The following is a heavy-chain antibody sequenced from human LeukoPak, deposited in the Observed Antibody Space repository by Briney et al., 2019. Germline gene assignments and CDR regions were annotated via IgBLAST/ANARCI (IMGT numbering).Heavy chain of an antibody. CDR3: ARTYYYDSSGLGDCYFDY. J-gene: IGHJ4*02. Sequence: PSETLSLTCAVYGGSFSGYSWSWIRQPPGKGLEWIGEINHSGRTNSNPSLKSRVTISEDTSKNQFSLKLSSVTAADTAVYYCARTYYYDSSGLGDCYFDYWGLGTLVTVSS. D-gene: IGHD3-22*01. CDR2: INHSGRT. CDR1: GGSFSGYS. V-gene: IGHV4-34*01.